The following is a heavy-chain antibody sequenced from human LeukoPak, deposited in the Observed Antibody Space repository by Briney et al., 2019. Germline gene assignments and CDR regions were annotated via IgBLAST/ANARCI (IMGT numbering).Heavy chain of an antibody. V-gene: IGHV4-34*01. CDR2: INHSGST. CDR1: GGSFSGYY. CDR3: AKWREAVAGTGGYYFDY. Sequence: SETLSLTCAVYGGSFSGYYWSWIRQPPGKGLEWIGEINHSGSTNYNPSLKSRVTISVDTSKNQFSLKLSSVTAADTAVYYCAKWREAVAGTGGYYFDYWGQGTLVTVSS. J-gene: IGHJ4*02. D-gene: IGHD6-19*01.